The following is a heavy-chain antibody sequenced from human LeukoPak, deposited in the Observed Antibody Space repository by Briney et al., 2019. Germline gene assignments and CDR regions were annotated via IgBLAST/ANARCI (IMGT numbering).Heavy chain of an antibody. CDR3: ARHYTGYDSNGYYSTEGAFDI. CDR2: VHYTAST. V-gene: IGHV4-59*08. D-gene: IGHD3-22*01. J-gene: IGHJ3*02. CDR1: GGSISDYD. Sequence: KPSETLSLTCTVSGGSISDYDWSWVRQPPGKGLEWIGYVHYTASTNYNPSLKSRVTISVDTSKNQFSLKLSSVTAADTAVYYCARHYTGYDSNGYYSTEGAFDIWGQGTMVTVSS.